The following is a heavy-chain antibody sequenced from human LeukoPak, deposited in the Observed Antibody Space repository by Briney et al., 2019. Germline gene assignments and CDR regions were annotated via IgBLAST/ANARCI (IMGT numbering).Heavy chain of an antibody. J-gene: IGHJ4*02. D-gene: IGHD5-18*01. Sequence: PGGSLRLSCAASGFTFSSYGMHWVRQAPGKGLEWVAVISYDGSNKYYADSVKGRFTIPRDNSKNTLYLQMNSLRAEDTAVYYCAKVRGYSYGCLDYWGQGTLVTVSS. V-gene: IGHV3-30*18. CDR2: ISYDGSNK. CDR1: GFTFSSYG. CDR3: AKVRGYSYGCLDY.